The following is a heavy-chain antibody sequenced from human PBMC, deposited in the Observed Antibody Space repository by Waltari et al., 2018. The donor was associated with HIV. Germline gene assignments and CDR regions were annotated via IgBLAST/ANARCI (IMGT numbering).Heavy chain of an antibody. Sequence: EVQLVETGGSLIQPGGSLILSCEASDFTVRLNYMSGVRQAPGKGLGWVSVIYSGGSTYYADSVKGRFTISRDNYKNTLYLQMNSLRAEDTAVYYCARNTYGSGSDLDYYGMDVWGQGTTVTVSS. CDR3: ARNTYGSGSDLDYYGMDV. J-gene: IGHJ6*02. V-gene: IGHV3-53*02. CDR1: DFTVRLNY. CDR2: IYSGGST. D-gene: IGHD3-10*01.